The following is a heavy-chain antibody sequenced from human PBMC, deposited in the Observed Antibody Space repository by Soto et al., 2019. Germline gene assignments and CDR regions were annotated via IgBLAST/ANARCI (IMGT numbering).Heavy chain of an antibody. D-gene: IGHD6-13*01. CDR2: ISGSGGST. CDR3: AKVIQQLKGSRYYMDV. J-gene: IGHJ6*03. Sequence: GGSLRLSCAASGFTFSSYAMSWVRQAPGKGLEWVSAISGSGGSTYYADSGKGRFTISRDNSKNTLYLQMNSLRAEDTAVYYCAKVIQQLKGSRYYMDVWGKGTTVTVSS. V-gene: IGHV3-23*01. CDR1: GFTFSSYA.